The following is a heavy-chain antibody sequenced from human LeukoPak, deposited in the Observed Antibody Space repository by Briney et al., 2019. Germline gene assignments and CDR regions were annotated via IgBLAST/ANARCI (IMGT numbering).Heavy chain of an antibody. J-gene: IGHJ4*02. Sequence: GGSLRLSCAASGFTFSSYGMHWVRQAPGKGLEWVAFIRYDGSNKYYADSVKGRFTISRDNSKNTLYLQMNSLRAEDTAMYYCASTIQWLVYFDYWGQGTLVTVSS. D-gene: IGHD6-19*01. CDR2: IRYDGSNK. CDR1: GFTFSSYG. CDR3: ASTIQWLVYFDY. V-gene: IGHV3-30*02.